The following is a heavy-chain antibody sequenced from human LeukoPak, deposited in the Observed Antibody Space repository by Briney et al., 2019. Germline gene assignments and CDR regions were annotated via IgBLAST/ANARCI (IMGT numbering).Heavy chain of an antibody. V-gene: IGHV4-39*07. CDR3: AREAPFYSSSSGVYYYYYMDV. D-gene: IGHD6-6*01. Sequence: SETLSLTCTVSGGSISSSSYYWGWIRQPPGKGLEWIGSIYYSGSTYYNPSLKSRVTISVDTSKNQFSLKLSSVTAADTAVYYCAREAPFYSSSSGVYYYYYMDVWGKGTTVTVSS. CDR2: IYYSGST. CDR1: GGSISSSSYY. J-gene: IGHJ6*03.